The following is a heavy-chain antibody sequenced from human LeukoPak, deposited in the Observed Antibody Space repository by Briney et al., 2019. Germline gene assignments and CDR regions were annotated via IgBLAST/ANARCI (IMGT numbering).Heavy chain of an antibody. J-gene: IGHJ4*02. D-gene: IGHD2/OR15-2a*01. CDR3: ARGFYYFDY. Sequence: GESLKFPCKGSGYRFTSYWLVWVPKIPGKGLQWMGIIYPSDSDTRYSPSFQGKVTISADKSISTAYLQWSSLQASDTAMYYCARGFYYFDYWGQGTLVTVSS. CDR2: IYPSDSDT. CDR1: GYRFTSYW. V-gene: IGHV5-51*01.